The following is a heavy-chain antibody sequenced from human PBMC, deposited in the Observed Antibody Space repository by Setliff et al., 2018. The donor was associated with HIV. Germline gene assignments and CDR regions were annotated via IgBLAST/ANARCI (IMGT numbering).Heavy chain of an antibody. CDR3: AIPHSSGWFGRDY. CDR2: IYPGYSDT. D-gene: IGHD6-19*01. V-gene: IGHV5-51*01. J-gene: IGHJ4*02. Sequence: GESLKISCKGSGYSFTSYWIGWVRQMPGKGLEWMGIIYPGYSDTRYSPSFQGQVTISADKSISTAYLQWSSLKASDTAMYYCAIPHSSGWFGRDYWGQGTLVTVSS. CDR1: GYSFTSYW.